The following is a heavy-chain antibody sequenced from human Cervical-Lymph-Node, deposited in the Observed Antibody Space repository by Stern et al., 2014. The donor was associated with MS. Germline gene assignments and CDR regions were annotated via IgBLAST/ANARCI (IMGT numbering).Heavy chain of an antibody. V-gene: IGHV3-66*02. J-gene: IGHJ4*02. D-gene: IGHD5-18*01. CDR1: GFTVSSNY. CDR2: IYSGGST. Sequence: EDQLVESGGGLVQPGGSLRLSCAASGFTVSSNYMNWVRQTPGKRLEWVSIIYSGGSTYYADSVKGRFTLSRDNSKNTLYLQMNSLRAEDTAVYYCARGRGYSYGNLDYWGQGSLVTVSS. CDR3: ARGRGYSYGNLDY.